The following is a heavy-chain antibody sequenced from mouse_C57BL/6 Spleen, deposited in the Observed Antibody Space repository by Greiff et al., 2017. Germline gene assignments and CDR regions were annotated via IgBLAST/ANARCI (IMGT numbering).Heavy chain of an antibody. CDR3: ARLDSSGYFDY. D-gene: IGHD3-2*02. J-gene: IGHJ2*01. Sequence: VQLQQSGPELVKPGASVKISCKASGYTFTDYYMNWVKQSHGKSLEWIGDINPNNGGTSYNQKFKGKATLTVDKSSSTAYMELRSLTSEDSAVYYCARLDSSGYFDYWGQGTALTVSS. V-gene: IGHV1-26*01. CDR1: GYTFTDYY. CDR2: INPNNGGT.